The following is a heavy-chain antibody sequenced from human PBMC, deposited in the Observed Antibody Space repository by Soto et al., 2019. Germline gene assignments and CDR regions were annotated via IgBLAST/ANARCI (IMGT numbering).Heavy chain of an antibody. CDR2: ISSSSSYI. CDR1: GFTFSSYS. V-gene: IGHV3-21*01. Sequence: GGSLRLSCAASGFTFSSYSMNWVRQAPGKGLEWVSSISSSSSYIYYADSVKGRFTISRDNAKNSLYLQMNSLRAEDTAVYYCARDVRTIFGVVPPYYYYGMDVWGQGTTVTVSS. J-gene: IGHJ6*02. D-gene: IGHD3-3*01. CDR3: ARDVRTIFGVVPPYYYYGMDV.